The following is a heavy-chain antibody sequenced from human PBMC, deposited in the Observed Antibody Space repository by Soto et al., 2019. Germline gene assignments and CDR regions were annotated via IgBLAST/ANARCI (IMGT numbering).Heavy chain of an antibody. J-gene: IGHJ4*02. V-gene: IGHV3-7*01. CDR2: IKEDGSET. Sequence: EGQLVESGGGLVQPGGSLRLSCTASGFTFNIYWMSWVRPAPGKGLEWGANIKEDGSETYDVDSVKGRFTISRDNAKNSLYLQMHSLRAEDKAVYYCARRGDDFDSWGQGTLVTVSS. CDR1: GFTFNIYW. D-gene: IGHD4-17*01. CDR3: ARRGDDFDS.